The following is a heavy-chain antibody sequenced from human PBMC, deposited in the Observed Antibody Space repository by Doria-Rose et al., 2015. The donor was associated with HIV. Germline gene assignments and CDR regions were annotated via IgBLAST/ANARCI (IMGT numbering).Heavy chain of an antibody. V-gene: IGHV1-2*02. CDR3: ARDPLNWGSDWYFDL. Sequence: QVQLVESGAEVKKPGASVKVSCKASGYTFTGYYMHWVRQAPGQGLEWMGWINPNSGGTNYAQKFQGRVTMTRDTSISTAYMELSRLRSDDTAVYYCARDPLNWGSDWYFDLWGRGTLVTVSS. CDR1: GYTFTGYY. D-gene: IGHD7-27*01. CDR2: INPNSGGT. J-gene: IGHJ2*01.